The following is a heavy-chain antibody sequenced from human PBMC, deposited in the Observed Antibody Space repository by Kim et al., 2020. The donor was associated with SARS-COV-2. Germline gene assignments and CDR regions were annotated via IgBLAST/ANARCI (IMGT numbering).Heavy chain of an antibody. CDR1: GGSFSAFY. Sequence: SETLSLTCAVSGGSFSAFYWSWIRQSPGKGLEWIGEVSHGGSTNYSPSLKSRATISVDTSKNHFTLKLTSVTAADTAVYYCARGSYCTTRNALPNYFQ. D-gene: IGHD2-8*01. CDR3: ARGSYCTTRNALPNYFQ. J-gene: IGHJ1*01. V-gene: IGHV4-34*01. CDR2: VSHGGST.